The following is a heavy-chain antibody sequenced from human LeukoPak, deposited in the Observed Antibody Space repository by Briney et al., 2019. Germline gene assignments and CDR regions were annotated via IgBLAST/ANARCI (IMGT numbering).Heavy chain of an antibody. J-gene: IGHJ5*02. V-gene: IGHV4-30-2*01. D-gene: IGHD6-19*01. Sequence: PSETLSLTCAVSGGSISSGGYSWSWIRQPPGKGLEWIGYIYHSGSTYYNPSLKSRVTISVDRSKNQFSLKLSSVTAADTAVYYCAREDIAVAGILKRSRSWFDPWGQGTLVTVSS. CDR3: AREDIAVAGILKRSRSWFDP. CDR1: GGSISSGGYS. CDR2: IYHSGST.